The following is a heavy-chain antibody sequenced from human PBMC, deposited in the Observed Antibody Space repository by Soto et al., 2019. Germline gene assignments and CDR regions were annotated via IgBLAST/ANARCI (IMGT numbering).Heavy chain of an antibody. D-gene: IGHD2-15*01. J-gene: IGHJ6*03. CDR2: INHSGST. Sequence: SETLSLTCAVYGGSFSGYYWSWIRQPPGKGLEWIGEINHSGSTNYNPFLKSRVTISVDTSKNQFSLKLSSVTAADTAVYYCARGIYCSGGSCYSSYYYYMDVWGKGTTVTVSS. CDR1: GGSFSGYY. V-gene: IGHV4-34*01. CDR3: ARGIYCSGGSCYSSYYYYMDV.